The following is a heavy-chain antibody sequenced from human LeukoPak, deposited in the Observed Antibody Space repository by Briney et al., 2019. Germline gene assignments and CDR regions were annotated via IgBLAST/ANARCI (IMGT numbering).Heavy chain of an antibody. CDR3: ARVRYYDSSGYSPGAFDI. J-gene: IGHJ3*02. Sequence: ASVKVSCKASGYTFTSYDINWVRQATGQGLEWMGIINPSGGSTSYAQKFQGRVTMTRDMSTSTVYMELSSLRSEDTAVYYCARVRYYDSSGYSPGAFDIWGQGTMVTVSS. V-gene: IGHV1-46*01. CDR1: GYTFTSYD. D-gene: IGHD3-22*01. CDR2: INPSGGST.